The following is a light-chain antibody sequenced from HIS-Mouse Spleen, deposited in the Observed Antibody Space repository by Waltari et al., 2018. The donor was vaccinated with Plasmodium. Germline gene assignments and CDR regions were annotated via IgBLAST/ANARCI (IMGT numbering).Light chain of an antibody. J-gene: IGKJ3*01. Sequence: EIVMTQSPATLSVSPGERATLSCRASQSVSINLAWYQQKPGQAPRRLIYGASTRATGIPARFRGSGSGTEFTLTISSLQSEDFAVYYCQQYNNWSFTFGPGTKVDIK. CDR2: GAS. V-gene: IGKV3-15*01. CDR1: QSVSIN. CDR3: QQYNNWSFT.